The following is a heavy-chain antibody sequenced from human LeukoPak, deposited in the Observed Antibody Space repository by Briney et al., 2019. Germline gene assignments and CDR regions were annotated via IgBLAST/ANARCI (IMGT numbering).Heavy chain of an antibody. CDR1: GGSISSYY. Sequence: PSETLSLTCTVSGGSISSYYWSWIRQPPGKGLEWSGYIYYSGSTNYNPSLKSRVTISVDTSKNQFSLKLSSVTAADTAVYHCARVNYDSSGYWFDPWGQGTLVTVSS. V-gene: IGHV4-59*01. CDR2: IYYSGST. D-gene: IGHD3-22*01. CDR3: ARVNYDSSGYWFDP. J-gene: IGHJ5*02.